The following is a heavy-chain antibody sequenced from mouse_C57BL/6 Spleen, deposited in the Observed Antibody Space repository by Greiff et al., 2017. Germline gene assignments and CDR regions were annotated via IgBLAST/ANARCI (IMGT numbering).Heavy chain of an antibody. CDR3: TRDGNGSPFAY. CDR2: ISSGGDYI. V-gene: IGHV5-9-1*02. Sequence: EVKLVASGEGLVKPGGSLKLSCAASGFTFSSYAMSWVRQTPENRLEWVAYISSGGDYIFYAETVKGRFTISRDNARNTLYLQMSSLKSEDTAMYYCTRDGNGSPFAYWGNGTLVTVYA. D-gene: IGHD2-3*01. CDR1: GFTFSSYA. J-gene: IGHJ3*01.